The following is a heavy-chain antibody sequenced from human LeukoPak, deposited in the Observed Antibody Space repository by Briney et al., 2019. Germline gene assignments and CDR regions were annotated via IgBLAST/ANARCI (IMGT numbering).Heavy chain of an antibody. CDR1: GYSFASYW. J-gene: IGHJ5*02. D-gene: IGHD6-19*01. V-gene: IGHV5-51*01. CDR2: IYPGDSDT. Sequence: GESLKISCKGSGYSFASYWIGWVRQMPGKGLEWMGIIYPGDSDTRYSPSFQGQVTISADKSISTAYLQWSSLKASDTAMYYCARYSSGWYVGRQPFDPWGQGTLVTVSS. CDR3: ARYSSGWYVGRQPFDP.